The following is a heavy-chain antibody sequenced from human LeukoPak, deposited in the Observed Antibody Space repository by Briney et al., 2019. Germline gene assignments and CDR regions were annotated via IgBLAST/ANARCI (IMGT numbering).Heavy chain of an antibody. CDR1: GGTFSIYA. J-gene: IGHJ4*02. D-gene: IGHD5-18*01. Sequence: SVKVSCKASGGTFSIYAISWVRQAPGQGLEWMGGIIPIFGTANYAQKFQGRVTITADESTSTAYMELSSLRSEDTAVYYCARDLSGVTGYTYGRGIDYWGQGTLVTVSS. CDR3: ARDLSGVTGYTYGRGIDY. CDR2: IIPIFGTA. V-gene: IGHV1-69*13.